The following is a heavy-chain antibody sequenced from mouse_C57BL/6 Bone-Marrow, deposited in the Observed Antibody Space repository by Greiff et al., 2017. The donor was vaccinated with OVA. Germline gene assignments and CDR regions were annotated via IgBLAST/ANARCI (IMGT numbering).Heavy chain of an antibody. D-gene: IGHD4-1*01. V-gene: IGHV14-4*01. CDR2: IDPANGDT. J-gene: IGHJ3*01. CDR3: TSLGAWFAY. CDR1: GFNIKDDY. Sequence: VQLKESGAELVRPGASVKLSCTASGFNIKDDYMHWVKQRPEQGLEWIGWIDPANGDTEYASKFQGKATITADTYSNTAYLQLSSLTSEDTAVYYWTSLGAWFAYGGQGTLVTVSA.